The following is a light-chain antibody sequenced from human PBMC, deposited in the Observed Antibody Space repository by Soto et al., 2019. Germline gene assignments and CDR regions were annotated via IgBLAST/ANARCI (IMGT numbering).Light chain of an antibody. CDR2: KAS. J-gene: IGKJ1*01. CDR3: QQYKSYSQT. Sequence: DIQMTQSPSTLSASVGDRVTITCRASQSISSYLAWYQQKPGEAPKLLIYKASTLETGVPSRFGGSGSGTEFTFTISSRQPDDFASYYCQQYKSYSQTFGQGTKVEIQ. CDR1: QSISSY. V-gene: IGKV1-5*03.